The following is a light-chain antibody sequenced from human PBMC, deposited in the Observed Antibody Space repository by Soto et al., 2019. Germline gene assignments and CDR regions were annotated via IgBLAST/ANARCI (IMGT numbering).Light chain of an antibody. Sequence: QSVLTQSPSASGTPGQRVSISCSGSSSNIGTNTVSWYQHVPGTAPKLLIYSNDQRPSAVPGRFSGSKSGTSASLAISGLQSEDEAHYFCSTWDDSRRVFGGGTKLTVL. V-gene: IGLV1-44*01. CDR3: STWDDSRRV. CDR1: SSNIGTNT. J-gene: IGLJ3*02. CDR2: SND.